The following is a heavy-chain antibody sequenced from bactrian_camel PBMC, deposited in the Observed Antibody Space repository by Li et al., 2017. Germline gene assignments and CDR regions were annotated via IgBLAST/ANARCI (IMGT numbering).Heavy chain of an antibody. Sequence: VESGGGLVQPGGSLRLSCATSGFTFSNYDMSWVRQAPGKGLEWVSTISSDGTTTYAESVKGRFTISQDDAKNTLYLQMNSLKSEDTAVYYCFGGNSDWAIPVWGQGTQVTVS. CDR1: GFTFSNYD. CDR2: ISSDGTT. J-gene: IGHJ4*01. V-gene: IGHV3S40*01. CDR3: FGGNSDWAIPV. D-gene: IGHD4*01.